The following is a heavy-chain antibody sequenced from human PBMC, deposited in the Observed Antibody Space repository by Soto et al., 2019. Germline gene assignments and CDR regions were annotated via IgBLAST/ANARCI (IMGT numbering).Heavy chain of an antibody. J-gene: IGHJ4*02. CDR1: GGSFSGYY. Sequence: PSETLSLTCAVYGGSFSGYYWSWIRQPPGKGLEWIGEINHSGSTNYNPSLKSRVTISVDTSKNQFSLKLSSVTAADTAVYYCARVGEYGTRRYFDYWGQGTLVTVSS. CDR3: ARVGEYGTRRYFDY. V-gene: IGHV4-34*01. D-gene: IGHD3-16*01. CDR2: INHSGST.